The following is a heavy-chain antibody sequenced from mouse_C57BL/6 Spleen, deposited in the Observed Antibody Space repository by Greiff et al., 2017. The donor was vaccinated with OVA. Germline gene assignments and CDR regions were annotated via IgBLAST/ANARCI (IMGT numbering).Heavy chain of an antibody. CDR1: GYAFSSSW. V-gene: IGHV1-82*01. J-gene: IGHJ1*03. Sequence: QVQLKQSGPELVKPGASVKISCKASGYAFSSSWMNWVKQRPGKGLEWIGRIYPGDGDTNYNGKFKGKATLTADKSSSTAYMQLSSLTSEDSAVYFCAREDYSNYVGYFDVWGTGTTVTVSS. D-gene: IGHD2-5*01. CDR3: AREDYSNYVGYFDV. CDR2: IYPGDGDT.